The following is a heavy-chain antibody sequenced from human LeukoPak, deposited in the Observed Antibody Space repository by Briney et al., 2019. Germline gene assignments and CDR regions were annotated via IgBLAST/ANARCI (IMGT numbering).Heavy chain of an antibody. CDR1: GFSFNSYW. Sequence: GGSLRLSCAASGFSFNSYWMSWVRRAPGEGREGGANIKLDGSDTYYVDSLKGRFTISRDNAKDSLFLQMSSLTAEDTAVYYCARDPYSGGYWNYYYYYMDVWGKGTTVTISS. CDR3: ARDPYSGGYWNYYYYYMDV. D-gene: IGHD1-26*01. J-gene: IGHJ6*03. CDR2: IKLDGSDT. V-gene: IGHV3-7*01.